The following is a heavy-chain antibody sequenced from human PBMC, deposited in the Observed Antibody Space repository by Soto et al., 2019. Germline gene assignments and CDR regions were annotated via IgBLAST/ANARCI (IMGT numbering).Heavy chain of an antibody. J-gene: IGHJ4*02. V-gene: IGHV4-61*01. CDR1: GGSVSSGSYY. CDR3: ARVDKRNYYDSSGYVDY. Sequence: PSETLSLTCTVSGGSVSSGSYYWSWIRQPPXKGLEWIGYIYYSGSTNYNPSLKSRVTISVDTSKNQFSLKLSSVTAADTAVYYCARVDKRNYYDSSGYVDYWGQGTLVTVSS. CDR2: IYYSGST. D-gene: IGHD3-22*01.